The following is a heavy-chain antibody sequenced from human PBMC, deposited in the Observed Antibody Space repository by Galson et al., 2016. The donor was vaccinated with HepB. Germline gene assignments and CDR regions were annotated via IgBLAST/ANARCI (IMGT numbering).Heavy chain of an antibody. D-gene: IGHD6-6*01. J-gene: IGHJ6*02. CDR2: ISPYNGHT. CDR3: ARKDGEAAQNFYYHYYGMDV. CDR1: GYPFTTYG. V-gene: IGHV1-18*01. Sequence: SVKVSCKASGYPFTTYGISWVRQAPGQGLEWMGWISPYNGHTKYEQNFQGRVTMTTDTSTSTAYMELRSLRSDDTAVYYCARKDGEAAQNFYYHYYGMDVWGRGTTVSVSS.